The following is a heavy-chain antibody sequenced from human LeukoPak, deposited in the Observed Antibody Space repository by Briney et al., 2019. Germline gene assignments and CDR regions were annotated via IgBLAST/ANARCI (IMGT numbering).Heavy chain of an antibody. CDR2: IYYSGST. CDR3: ARGGDIVVVPAAKDWFDP. Sequence: SETLSLTCTVSGGSISSGGYYWSWIRQHPGKGLEWIGYIYYSGSTYYNPSLKSRVTISVDTSKNQFSLKLSSVTAADTAVYYCARGGDIVVVPAAKDWFDPWGQGTLVTVSS. D-gene: IGHD2-2*01. V-gene: IGHV4-31*03. CDR1: GGSISSGGYY. J-gene: IGHJ5*02.